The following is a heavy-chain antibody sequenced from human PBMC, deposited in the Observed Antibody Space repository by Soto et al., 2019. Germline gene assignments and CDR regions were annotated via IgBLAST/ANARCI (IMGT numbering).Heavy chain of an antibody. D-gene: IGHD2-8*01. CDR2: IRGSGGST. V-gene: IGHV3-23*01. CDR3: AKSRTRADDGFDI. Sequence: GGSLRLSCAASGLTFSSYAMSWVRQAPGKGLEWVSAIRGSGGSTYYADSVKGRFTISRDNSKNTLYLQMNSLRAEDTAVYYCAKSRTRADDGFDIWGQGTMVTVSS. CDR1: GLTFSSYA. J-gene: IGHJ3*02.